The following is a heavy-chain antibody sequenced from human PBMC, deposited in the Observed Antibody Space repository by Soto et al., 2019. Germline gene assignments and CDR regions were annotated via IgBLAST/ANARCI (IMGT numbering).Heavy chain of an antibody. D-gene: IGHD3-9*01. CDR1: GYTFTSYA. V-gene: IGHV1-3*01. CDR3: ARALRYFDWPRDYYYGMDV. Sequence: GASVKVSCKASGYTFTSYAMHWVRQAPGQRLEWMGWINAGNGNTKYSQKFQGRVTITRDTSASTAYMELSSLRSEDTAVYYCARALRYFDWPRDYYYGMDVWGQGTTVTVSS. CDR2: INAGNGNT. J-gene: IGHJ6*02.